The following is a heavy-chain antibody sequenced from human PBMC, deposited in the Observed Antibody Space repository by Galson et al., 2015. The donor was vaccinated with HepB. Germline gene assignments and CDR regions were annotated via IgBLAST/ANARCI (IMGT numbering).Heavy chain of an antibody. D-gene: IGHD3-3*01. V-gene: IGHV3-23*01. Sequence: SLRLSCAASGFTFSSYAMSWVRQAPGKGLEWVSAISGSGGSTYYADSVKGRFTISRDNSKNTLYLQMNSLRAEDTAVYYCAKLFNSDYYDFWSGLRFDPWGQGTLVTVSS. J-gene: IGHJ5*02. CDR2: ISGSGGST. CDR1: GFTFSSYA. CDR3: AKLFNSDYYDFWSGLRFDP.